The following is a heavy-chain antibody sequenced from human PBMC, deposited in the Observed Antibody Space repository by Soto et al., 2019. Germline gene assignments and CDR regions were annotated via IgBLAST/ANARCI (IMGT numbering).Heavy chain of an antibody. J-gene: IGHJ4*02. CDR1: GFTFNTYA. CDR2: ISADGAGT. D-gene: IGHD6-13*01. Sequence: LRLSCAASGFTFNTYAMNWVRQAPGKGLEWVSAISADGAGTYYADSVKGRFTISRDNSKNTLSLQMNSLRAEDTAIFYCARISSSSCTDYWGQGTLVTVSS. CDR3: ARISSSSCTDY. V-gene: IGHV3-23*01.